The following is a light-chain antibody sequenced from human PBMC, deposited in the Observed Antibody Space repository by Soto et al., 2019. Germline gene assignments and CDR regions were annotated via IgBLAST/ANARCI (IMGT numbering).Light chain of an antibody. Sequence: QSVLTQPASVSGSPGQSITISCTGTNSDVGSYNLVSWYRQHPGKAPKVIIYEVSERPSGVSDRFSGSKSGNTASLMISGLQAEDEADYYCCSYAGSSTQSYVFGSGTKSPS. J-gene: IGLJ1*01. CDR2: EVS. V-gene: IGLV2-23*02. CDR1: NSDVGSYNL. CDR3: CSYAGSSTQSYV.